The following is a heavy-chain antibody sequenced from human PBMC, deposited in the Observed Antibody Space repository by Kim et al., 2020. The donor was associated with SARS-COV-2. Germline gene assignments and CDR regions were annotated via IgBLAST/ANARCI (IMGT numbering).Heavy chain of an antibody. D-gene: IGHD2-8*01. J-gene: IGHJ3*01. CDR3: DCTTVQRSGARAFDF. Sequence: GGSLRLSCAASGFTFSTSWMYWIRQAPGKGLEWVSRIKSDSGTRDYDYSVHGRSTISIANSKTKLSLQLHSLSLKTTAASYYDCTTVQRSGARAFDFWG. CDR1: GFTFSTSW. CDR2: IKSDSGTR. V-gene: IGHV3-74*01.